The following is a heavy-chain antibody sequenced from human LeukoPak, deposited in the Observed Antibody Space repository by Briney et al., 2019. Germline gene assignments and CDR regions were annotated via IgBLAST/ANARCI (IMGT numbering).Heavy chain of an antibody. CDR1: GYTFTSYG. CDR2: ISAYNGNT. V-gene: IGHV1-18*01. J-gene: IGHJ4*02. D-gene: IGHD5-18*01. CDR3: AGDTAMVTAFDY. Sequence: ASVKVSCKASGYTFTSYGISWVRQAPGQGLEWMGWISAYNGNTNYAQKPQGRVTMTTDTSTSTAYMELRSLRSDDTAVYYCAGDTAMVTAFDYWGQGTLVTVSS.